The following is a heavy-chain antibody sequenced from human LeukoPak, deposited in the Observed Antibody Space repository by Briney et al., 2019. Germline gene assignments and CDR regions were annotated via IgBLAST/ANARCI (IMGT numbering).Heavy chain of an antibody. J-gene: IGHJ4*02. CDR3: ATGDLVVWLDLFDY. V-gene: IGHV1-2*02. Sequence: ASVKVSCKASGYTFTCYYMHWVRQAPGQGLEWMGWINPNSGGTNYAQKFQGRVTMTRDTSISTAYMELSRLRSDDTAVYYCATGDLVVWLDLFDYWGQGTLVTVSS. CDR2: INPNSGGT. CDR1: GYTFTCYY. D-gene: IGHD2-15*01.